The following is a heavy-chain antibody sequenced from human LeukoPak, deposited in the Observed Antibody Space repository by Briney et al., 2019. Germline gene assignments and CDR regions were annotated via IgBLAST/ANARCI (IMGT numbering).Heavy chain of an antibody. D-gene: IGHD2-2*01. Sequence: SVKVSCKASGGTFSSYAISWVRQAPGQGLEWMGRIIPILGIVNYAQKFQGRVTITADKSTSTAYMELSSLRSEDTAVYYCARDSDCSSTSCHYDFDYWGQGTLVTVSS. CDR2: IIPILGIV. CDR3: ARDSDCSSTSCHYDFDY. V-gene: IGHV1-69*04. CDR1: GGTFSSYA. J-gene: IGHJ4*02.